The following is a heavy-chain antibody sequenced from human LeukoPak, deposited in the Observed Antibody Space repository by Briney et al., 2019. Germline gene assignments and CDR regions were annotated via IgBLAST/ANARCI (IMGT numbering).Heavy chain of an antibody. V-gene: IGHV3-53*01. CDR1: GFTVSSTY. CDR2: IYSGGST. D-gene: IGHD5-24*01. CDR3: ARGDGIYYFDY. J-gene: IGHJ4*02. Sequence: GGSLRLSCAASGFTVSSTYMSSVRQAPGKGLEWVSVIYSGGSTFYADSLKGRFTISRDNSKNTLYLQMNSLRVEDTALYYCARGDGIYYFDYWGQGTLVTVSS.